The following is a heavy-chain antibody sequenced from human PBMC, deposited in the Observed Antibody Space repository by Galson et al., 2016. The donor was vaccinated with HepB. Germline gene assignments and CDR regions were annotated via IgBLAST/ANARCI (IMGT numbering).Heavy chain of an antibody. CDR2: FNSDGSTT. Sequence: SLRLSCAASGFTFSSYWMQWVRQAPGKGLVWVSRFNSDGSTTNYADSVQGRFTISRDNSKNTLHLQMNSLRPEDTAVYFCARDGRSDDFWSGYHHYYYYFGLDVWGRGTTVTVSS. J-gene: IGHJ6*02. V-gene: IGHV3-74*01. CDR3: ARDGRSDDFWSGYHHYYYYFGLDV. D-gene: IGHD3-3*01. CDR1: GFTFSSYW.